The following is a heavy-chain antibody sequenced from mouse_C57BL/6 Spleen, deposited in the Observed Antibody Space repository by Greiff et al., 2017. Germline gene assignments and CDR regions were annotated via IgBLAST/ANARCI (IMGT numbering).Heavy chain of an antibody. CDR2: IYPRSGNT. D-gene: IGHD1-1*01. J-gene: IGHJ2*01. V-gene: IGHV1-81*01. Sequence: VQLQQSGAELARPGASVKLSCKASGYTFTSYGISWVKQRTGQGLEWIGEIYPRSGNTYYNEKFKGKATLTADKASSTAYMELRSLTSEDSAVYFCARRGIYYGSEGDYFDYWGQGTTLTVSS. CDR1: GYTFTSYG. CDR3: ARRGIYYGSEGDYFDY.